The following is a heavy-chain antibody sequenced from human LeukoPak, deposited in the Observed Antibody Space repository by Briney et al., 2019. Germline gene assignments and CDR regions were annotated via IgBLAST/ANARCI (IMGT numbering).Heavy chain of an antibody. CDR3: AREVYGDSSFDY. Sequence: GASVKVSCKASGYSFSVNYMHWVRQAPGQGLEWMGWINPNSGGTNYAQKFQGRVTMTRDASISTAYLELSRLRSDDTAVYYCAREVYGDSSFDYWGQGTLLTVSS. J-gene: IGHJ4*02. V-gene: IGHV1-2*02. CDR1: GYSFSVNY. D-gene: IGHD4-17*01. CDR2: INPNSGGT.